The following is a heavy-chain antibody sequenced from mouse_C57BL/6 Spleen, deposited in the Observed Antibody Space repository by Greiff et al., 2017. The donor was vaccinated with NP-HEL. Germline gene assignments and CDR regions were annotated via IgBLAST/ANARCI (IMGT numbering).Heavy chain of an antibody. D-gene: IGHD1-1*01. J-gene: IGHJ2*01. CDR2: IHPSDSDT. CDR3: AISPFNYYGSSGENYFDY. V-gene: IGHV1-74*01. CDR1: GYTFTSYW. Sequence: VKLQQPGAELVKPGASVKVSCKASGYTFTSYWMHWVKQRPGQGLEWIGRIHPSDSDTNYNQKFKGKATLTVDKSSSTAYMQLSSLTSEDSAVYYCAISPFNYYGSSGENYFDYWGQGTTLTVSS.